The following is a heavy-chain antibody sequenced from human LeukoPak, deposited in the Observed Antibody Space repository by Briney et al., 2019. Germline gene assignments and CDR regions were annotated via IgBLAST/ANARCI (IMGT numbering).Heavy chain of an antibody. D-gene: IGHD5-12*01. CDR1: GGSISSYY. CDR3: ASSIRGYSGYDSGSGYFDY. CDR2: IYYSGST. Sequence: SETLSLTCTVSGGSISSYYWSWIRQPPGKGLEWIGYIYYSGSTNYNPSLKSRVTISVDTSKNQFSLKLSSVTAADTAVYYRASSIRGYSGYDSGSGYFDYWGQGTLVTVSS. J-gene: IGHJ4*02. V-gene: IGHV4-59*08.